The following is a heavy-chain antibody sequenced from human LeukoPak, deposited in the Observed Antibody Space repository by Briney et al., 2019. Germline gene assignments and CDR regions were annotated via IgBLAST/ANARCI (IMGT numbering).Heavy chain of an antibody. CDR2: ISAYNGNT. D-gene: IGHD3-16*02. V-gene: IGHV1-18*01. CDR3: ARDLGDYVWGSYRSQFDY. CDR1: GYTFTSYG. J-gene: IGHJ4*02. Sequence: ASVKVSCKASGYTFTSYGISWVRQAPGQGLEWMGWISAYNGNTNYAQKLQGRVTMPTDTSTSTAYMELRSLRSDDTAVYYCARDLGDYVWGSYRSQFDYWGQGTLVTVSS.